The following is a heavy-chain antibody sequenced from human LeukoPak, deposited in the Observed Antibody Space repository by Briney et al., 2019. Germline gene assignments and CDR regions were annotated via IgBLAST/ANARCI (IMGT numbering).Heavy chain of an antibody. CDR1: GGSISSSNYY. D-gene: IGHD3-3*01. J-gene: IGHJ6*03. CDR3: ARGGDFWGYYYYYYMDV. Sequence: PSETLSLTCTVSGGSISSSNYYWGWIRQPPGKGLEWIGSIYYSGSTYYNPSLKSRVTISVDTSKNQFSLKLSSVTAADTAVYYCARGGDFWGYYYYYYMDVWGKGTTVTVSS. CDR2: IYYSGST. V-gene: IGHV4-39*07.